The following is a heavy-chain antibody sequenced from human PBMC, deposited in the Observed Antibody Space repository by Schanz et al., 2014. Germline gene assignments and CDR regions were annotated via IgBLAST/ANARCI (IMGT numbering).Heavy chain of an antibody. V-gene: IGHV3-23*04. CDR2: IGGSGGST. D-gene: IGHD3-10*02. CDR3: AKRFHCSGSHPFDY. J-gene: IGHJ4*02. CDR1: GFTFSSYL. Sequence: EVQLVESGGGLVQPGGSLTLSCAASGFTFSSYLTSWVRQAPGKGLEWVSGIGGSGGSTDYADSVKGRFTISRDNSKNTVHLQMNSLRAEDTAVYYCAKRFHCSGSHPFDYWGQGTLVTVSS.